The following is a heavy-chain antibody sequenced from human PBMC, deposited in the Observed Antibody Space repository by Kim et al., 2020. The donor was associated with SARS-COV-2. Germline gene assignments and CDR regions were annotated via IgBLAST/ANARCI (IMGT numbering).Heavy chain of an antibody. CDR3: ARIDISGWYYFDF. CDR1: GFTFRDWY. V-gene: IGHV3-11*03. CDR2: IDGRGTYT. D-gene: IGHD6-13*01. Sequence: GGSLRLSCAASGFTFRDWYMSWIRQAPGKGLEWVSYIDGRGTYTYYTDSVKGRFTISRDNAKKSLYLQMNSLRAEDTALYYCARIDISGWYYFDFWGQGRLVTVSS. J-gene: IGHJ4*02.